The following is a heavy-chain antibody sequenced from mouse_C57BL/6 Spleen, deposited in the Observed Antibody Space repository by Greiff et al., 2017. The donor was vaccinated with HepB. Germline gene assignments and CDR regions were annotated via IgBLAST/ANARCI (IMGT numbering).Heavy chain of an antibody. D-gene: IGHD2-4*01. V-gene: IGHV1-26*01. CDR3: ASLYYDYDGFAY. CDR1: GYTFTDYY. Sequence: VQLQQSGPELVKPGASVKISCKASGYTFTDYYMNWVKQSHGKSLEWIGDINPNNGGTSYNQKFKGKATLTVDKSSSTAYMELRGLTSEDSAVYYCASLYYDYDGFAYWGQGTLVTVSA. J-gene: IGHJ3*01. CDR2: INPNNGGT.